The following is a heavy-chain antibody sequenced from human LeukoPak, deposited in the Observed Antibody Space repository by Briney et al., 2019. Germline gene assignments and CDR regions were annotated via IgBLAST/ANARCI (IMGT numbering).Heavy chain of an antibody. CDR2: NIPIFGTA. J-gene: IGHJ2*01. Sequence: GGAVTVSCKGSGGTFSRYAISGVRQARGQGVEGMGGNIPIFGTANYAQKFQGRVTITAEKSTTTAYMELSSLRSENTAVYYCARGAGDYGDYVAYWYFDLWGRGTLVTVSS. V-gene: IGHV1-69*06. D-gene: IGHD4-17*01. CDR3: ARGAGDYGDYVAYWYFDL. CDR1: GGTFSRYA.